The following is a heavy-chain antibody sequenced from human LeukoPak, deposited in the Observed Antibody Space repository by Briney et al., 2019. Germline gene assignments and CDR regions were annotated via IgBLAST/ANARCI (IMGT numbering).Heavy chain of an antibody. CDR2: IKQDGSEK. V-gene: IGHV3-7*01. J-gene: IGHJ4*02. Sequence: GGSLRLSCAASGFTFSSYAMSWVRQAPGKGLEWVANIKQDGSEKYYVDSVKGRFTIFRDNVKKSLYLQMKSLRAEDTAVYYCAKDRAYNWNYFDYWGQGTLVTVSS. D-gene: IGHD1-20*01. CDR1: GFTFSSYA. CDR3: AKDRAYNWNYFDY.